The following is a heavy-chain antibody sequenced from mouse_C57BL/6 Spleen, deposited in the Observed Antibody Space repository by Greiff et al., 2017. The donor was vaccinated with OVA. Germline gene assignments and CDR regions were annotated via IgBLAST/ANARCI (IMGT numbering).Heavy chain of an antibody. CDR3: ARGYSPGWFAY. D-gene: IGHD1-2*01. J-gene: IGHJ3*01. CDR2: IDPSDSYT. V-gene: IGHV1-50*01. CDR1: GYTFTSYW. Sequence: QVQLQQSGAELVKPGASVKLSCKASGYTFTSYWMQWVKQRPGQGLEWIGEIDPSDSYTNYNQKFKGKATLTVDTSSSTAYMQLSSLTSEDSAVYYCARGYSPGWFAYWGQGTLVTVSA.